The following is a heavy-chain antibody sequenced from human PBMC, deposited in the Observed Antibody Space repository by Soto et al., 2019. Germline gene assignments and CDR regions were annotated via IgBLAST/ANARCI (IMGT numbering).Heavy chain of an antibody. J-gene: IGHJ6*02. V-gene: IGHV3-30*18. CDR1: GFTFSSYG. CDR2: ISYDGNNK. D-gene: IGHD3-10*01. CDR3: AKDNRFTMVRGVIIQYYYYGLDV. Sequence: PGGSLRLSCAASGFTFSSYGMHWVRQAPGKGLEWVAVISYDGNNKYYADSVKGRFTISRDNSKNTLYLQMNSLRAEDTAVYSCAKDNRFTMVRGVIIQYYYYGLDVWGQGTTVTVSS.